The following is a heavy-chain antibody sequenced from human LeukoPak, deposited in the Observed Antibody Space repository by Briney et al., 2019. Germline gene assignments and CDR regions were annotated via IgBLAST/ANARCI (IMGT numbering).Heavy chain of an antibody. CDR3: AKRRESGIGSLYYFDY. CDR1: RFTFNTYA. CDR2: ISSNGDIT. J-gene: IGHJ4*02. D-gene: IGHD3-10*01. V-gene: IGHV3-23*01. Sequence: GGSLRLSCVASRFTFNTYAVNWVRQAPGKGLEWVSAISSNGDITYYADSVRGRFTISRDNSKNTVFLQMNSLRADDTAVYYCAKRRESGIGSLYYFDYWGQGTLVTVSS.